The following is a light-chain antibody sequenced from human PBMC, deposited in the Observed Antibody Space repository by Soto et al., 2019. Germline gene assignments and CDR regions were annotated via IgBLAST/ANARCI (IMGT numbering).Light chain of an antibody. Sequence: IQMTQSPSSLSASVGDRVTITCRASQSISSYLNWYQQKPGKAPKLLIYAASSLQSGVPSRFSGSGSGTDFTLTISSLQSEDFAVYYCQQYNIWRSISFGQGTRLEI. CDR3: QQYNIWRSIS. CDR2: AAS. V-gene: IGKV1-39*01. CDR1: QSISSY. J-gene: IGKJ5*01.